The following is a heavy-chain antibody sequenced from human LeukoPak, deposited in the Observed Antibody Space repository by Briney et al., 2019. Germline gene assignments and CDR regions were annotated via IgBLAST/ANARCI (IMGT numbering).Heavy chain of an antibody. Sequence: SETLSLTCTVSGYSISNGYYWGWIRQPPGQGLEWVGSIYHRGSTYYNPSLKSRVTISVDTSKNQFSLKLSSVTAADTAVYYCARVLSYYDSSGYYEHFDYWGQGTLVTVSS. CDR3: ARVLSYYDSSGYYEHFDY. CDR2: IYHRGST. CDR1: GYSISNGYY. D-gene: IGHD3-22*01. V-gene: IGHV4-38-2*02. J-gene: IGHJ4*02.